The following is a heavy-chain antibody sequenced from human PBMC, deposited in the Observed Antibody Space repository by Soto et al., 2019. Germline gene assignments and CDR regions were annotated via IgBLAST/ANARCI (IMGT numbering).Heavy chain of an antibody. CDR1: GFTLSTFA. Sequence: LRLSCAASGFTLSTFAMHWVRQAPGKGLEWVVVISFDGRIKHYADSVKGRFTISRDNPKSTLSLLMDSLRPEDTAVYYCARGERSGYYDYWGQGTQVTVSS. CDR3: ARGERSGYYDY. J-gene: IGHJ4*02. D-gene: IGHD3-22*01. V-gene: IGHV3-30*04. CDR2: ISFDGRIK.